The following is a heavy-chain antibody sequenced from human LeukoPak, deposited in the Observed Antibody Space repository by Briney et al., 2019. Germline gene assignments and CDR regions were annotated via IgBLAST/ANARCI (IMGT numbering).Heavy chain of an antibody. CDR3: AKYHDYSNYYYYYYGMDV. V-gene: IGHV3-23*01. CDR1: GFTFSSYA. Sequence: GGSLRLSCAASGFTFSSYAMSWVRQAPGKGLEWVSAISGSGGSTYYADSVKGRFTISRDNSKNTLYLQMNSLRAEDTAVYYCAKYHDYSNYYYYYYGMDVWGQGTTVTVSS. J-gene: IGHJ6*02. D-gene: IGHD4-11*01. CDR2: ISGSGGST.